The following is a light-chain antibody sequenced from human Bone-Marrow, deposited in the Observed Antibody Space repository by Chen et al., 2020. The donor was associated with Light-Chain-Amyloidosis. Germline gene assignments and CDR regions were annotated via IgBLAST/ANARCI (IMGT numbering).Light chain of an antibody. CDR2: EGS. CDR3: LSYAGSFTFV. V-gene: IGLV2-23*01. J-gene: IGLJ1*01. CDR1: SRDVATYKF. Sequence: QSALTQPASVSGSPGQSITISCTASSRDVATYKFVSWYQKHPGKAPKFIIYEGSKRPSGVSDRFSGSKSGKTASLTISGLQADDEADYDCLSYAGSFTFVFGTGTKVTVL.